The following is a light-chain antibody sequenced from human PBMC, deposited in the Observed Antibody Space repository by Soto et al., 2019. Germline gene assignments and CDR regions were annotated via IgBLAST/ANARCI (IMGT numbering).Light chain of an antibody. V-gene: IGLV1-51*01. CDR1: SSNIGNNY. CDR3: GTCDSSLSAVV. CDR2: DNN. J-gene: IGLJ2*01. Sequence: QSVLTQPPSVSASPGQKVTISCSGSSSNIGNNYVSWYQQLPGTAPKLLIYDNNKRPSRIPDRFSGSKSGTSATLGITGLQTGDEADYYCGTCDSSLSAVVFGGGSKLTVL.